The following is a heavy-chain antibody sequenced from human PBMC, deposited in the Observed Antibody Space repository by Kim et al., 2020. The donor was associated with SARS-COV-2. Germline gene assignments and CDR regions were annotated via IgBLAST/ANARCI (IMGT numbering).Heavy chain of an antibody. CDR3: ARSGYNTQLASDF. CDR2: IYPGDSDT. J-gene: IGHJ4*02. V-gene: IGHV5-51*01. D-gene: IGHD5-12*01. CDR1: GYIFTSYW. Sequence: GESLKISCKASGYIFTSYWIGWVRQMPGKGLEWMGIIYPGDSDTRYSPSFQGQVTISADKSISTAYLHWSSLKASDTAIYYCARSGYNTQLASDFWGQGTLVTVSS.